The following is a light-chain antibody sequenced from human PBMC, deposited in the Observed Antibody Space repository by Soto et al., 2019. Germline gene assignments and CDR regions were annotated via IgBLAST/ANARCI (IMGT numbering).Light chain of an antibody. J-gene: IGKJ3*01. Sequence: DIQMTQSPSSLAASVGDRVTISCRASQGISNYLAWYQQKPGKAPKLLIYATSTLQSVVSSRLTGSGSGTDFTLTISSLQPEDVATYYCQKYNWPPFTFGPGTKVDI. V-gene: IGKV1-27*01. CDR1: QGISNY. CDR2: ATS. CDR3: QKYNWPPFT.